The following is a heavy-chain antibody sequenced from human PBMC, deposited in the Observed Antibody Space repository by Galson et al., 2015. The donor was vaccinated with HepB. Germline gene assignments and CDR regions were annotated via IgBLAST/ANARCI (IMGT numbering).Heavy chain of an antibody. D-gene: IGHD3-9*01. CDR1: GFTFSSYG. CDR3: AKDPRNYDILTGYYPDYYFDY. J-gene: IGHJ4*02. CDR2: IRYDGSNK. V-gene: IGHV3-30*02. Sequence: SLRLSCAASGFTFSSYGMHWVRQAPGKGLEWVAFIRYDGSNKYYADSVKGRFTISRDNSKNTLYLQMNSLRAEDTAVYYCAKDPRNYDILTGYYPDYYFDYWGQGTLVTVSS.